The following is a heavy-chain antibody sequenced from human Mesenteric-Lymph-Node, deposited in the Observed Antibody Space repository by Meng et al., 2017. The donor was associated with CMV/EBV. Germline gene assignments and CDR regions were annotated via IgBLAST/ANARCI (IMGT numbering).Heavy chain of an antibody. D-gene: IGHD3-16*01. CDR2: IYYSGRS. CDR1: GDSISSGDYY. V-gene: IGHV4-31*02. CDR3: ARLGGSGNNWFDP. J-gene: IGHJ5*02. Sequence: TVSGDSISSGDYYWSWIRQHPGKGLEWIGYIYYSGRSDYNPSLRSRVTISVDTSKGQFSLKLNSMTAADTAVYYCARLGGSGNNWFDPWGQGTLVTVSS.